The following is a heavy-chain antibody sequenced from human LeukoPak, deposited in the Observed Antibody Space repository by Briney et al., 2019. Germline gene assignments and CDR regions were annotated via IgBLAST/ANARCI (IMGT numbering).Heavy chain of an antibody. J-gene: IGHJ4*02. Sequence: GASAKVSCKASGGTFSSYAISWVRQAPGQGLEWMGRIIPIFGIANYAQKFQGRVTITADKSTSTAYMELSSLRSEDTAVYYCARRVGARFDYWGQGTLVTVSS. V-gene: IGHV1-69*04. CDR3: ARRVGARFDY. CDR2: IIPIFGIA. CDR1: GGTFSSYA. D-gene: IGHD1-26*01.